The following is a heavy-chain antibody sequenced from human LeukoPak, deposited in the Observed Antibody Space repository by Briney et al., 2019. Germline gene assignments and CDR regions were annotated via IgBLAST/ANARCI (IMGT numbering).Heavy chain of an antibody. V-gene: IGHV1-2*02. CDR1: GYNFIGYY. CDR3: ARDLRTPYHYGMNV. Sequence: ASVKVSCKASGYNFIGYYMHLVRQAPGQGLEWMGWINPNSGGTNYAQKFQGRVTMTRDTSISTAYMGLSGLTSDDTAIYYCARDLRTPYHYGMNVWGQGTTVTVSS. J-gene: IGHJ6*02. D-gene: IGHD1-1*01. CDR2: INPNSGGT.